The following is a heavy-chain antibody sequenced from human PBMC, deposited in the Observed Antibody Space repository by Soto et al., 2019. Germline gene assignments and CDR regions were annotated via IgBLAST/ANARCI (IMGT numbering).Heavy chain of an antibody. J-gene: IGHJ6*02. V-gene: IGHV3-21*01. Sequence: GGSLRLSCAASGFTFSSYIINWVRQAPGRGLEWVSSISTSSSYKYYADSVKGRFTISRDNAKNSLYLQMNTLRAEDTAVYYCARDPSPYDFWSGSKRPYGLDVWGQGTTVTVSS. D-gene: IGHD3-3*01. CDR2: ISTSSSYK. CDR3: ARDPSPYDFWSGSKRPYGLDV. CDR1: GFTFSSYI.